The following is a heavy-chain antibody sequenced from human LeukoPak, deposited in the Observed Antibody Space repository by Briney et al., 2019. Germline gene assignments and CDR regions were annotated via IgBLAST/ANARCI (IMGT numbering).Heavy chain of an antibody. D-gene: IGHD5-18*01. J-gene: IGHJ4*02. CDR3: VTGFTTMAVDYFDY. Sequence: ASVKVSFKVSGQTLTYLSIHWLRQPPGKGLEWLGGSDPEDGERIYAQMFQGRVTMTEDTSIDTAYMELSSLRSEDTAVYYCVTGFTTMAVDYFDYWGQGTLVTVSP. CDR2: SDPEDGER. V-gene: IGHV1-24*01. CDR1: GQTLTYLS.